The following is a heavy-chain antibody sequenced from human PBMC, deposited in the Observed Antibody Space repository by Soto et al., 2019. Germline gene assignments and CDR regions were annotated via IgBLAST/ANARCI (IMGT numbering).Heavy chain of an antibody. CDR2: ISYDGSNK. CDR3: AKDQENGNYDSTRPTDC. CDR1: GFTFSSYG. Sequence: VQLVESGGGVVQPGRSLRLSCAASGFTFSSYGMHWVRQAPGKRLEWLAVISYDGSNKNYVDSVKGRFTISRDNSKSTLYLQMNSLRAEDTALYYCAKDQENGNYDSTRPTDCWGQGTLVSVSS. D-gene: IGHD4-4*01. V-gene: IGHV3-30*18. J-gene: IGHJ4*02.